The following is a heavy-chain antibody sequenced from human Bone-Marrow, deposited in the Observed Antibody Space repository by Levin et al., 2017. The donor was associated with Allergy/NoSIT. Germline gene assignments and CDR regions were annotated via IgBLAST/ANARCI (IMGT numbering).Heavy chain of an antibody. D-gene: IGHD6-6*01. CDR1: NASISSRQYY. CDR3: ATTPPLAARHWFDP. J-gene: IGHJ5*02. CDR2: ISNSGSS. Sequence: PSETLSLTCSVSNASISSRQYYWTWIRQHPGKGLEWLGFISNSGSSYNNPSLESRLLISLDTSKNQFSLRLTSVTAADTAVYYCATTPPLAARHWFDPWGHGILVTVSS. V-gene: IGHV4-31*03.